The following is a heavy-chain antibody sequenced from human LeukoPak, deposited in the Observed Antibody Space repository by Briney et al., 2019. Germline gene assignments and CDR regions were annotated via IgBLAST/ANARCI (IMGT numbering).Heavy chain of an antibody. J-gene: IGHJ4*02. CDR1: GYTFTSYY. CDR3: VRDSGGSYYYPSDY. V-gene: IGHV1-2*02. CDR2: FSPKTGGS. Sequence: ASVKVSCKASGYTFTSYYMRWVRQAPGHGLEWMGWFSPKTGGSHFAQKFRGRVAMTTDTSISTAYLELSSLRSDDTAVYYCVRDSGGSYYYPSDYWGQGTLVTVSS. D-gene: IGHD1-26*01.